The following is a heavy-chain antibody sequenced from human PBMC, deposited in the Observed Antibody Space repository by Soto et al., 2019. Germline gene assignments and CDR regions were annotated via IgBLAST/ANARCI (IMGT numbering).Heavy chain of an antibody. CDR1: GGSISSYY. Sequence: ETLSLTCTVSGGSISSYYWSWIRQPPGKGLEWIGEINHSGSTNYNPSLKSRVTISVDTSKNQFSLKLSSVTAADTAVYYCARGQQWLTSGGYYYYGMDVWGQGTTVTVSS. V-gene: IGHV4-34*01. CDR2: INHSGST. J-gene: IGHJ6*02. D-gene: IGHD6-19*01. CDR3: ARGQQWLTSGGYYYYGMDV.